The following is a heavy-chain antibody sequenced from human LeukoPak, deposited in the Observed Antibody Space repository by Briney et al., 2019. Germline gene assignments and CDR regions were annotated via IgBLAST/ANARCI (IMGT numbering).Heavy chain of an antibody. J-gene: IGHJ4*01. D-gene: IGHD6-13*01. CDR2: VYYSGST. V-gene: IGHV4-39*01. CDR1: GGSISSSYYY. Sequence: SGTLSLTCTVSGGSISSSYYYWGWIRQPPGKGLEWIGSVYYSGSTYYNPSLKSRVTISVDTSKNQFSLKLSSVTAADTALYYCASDKGYSNNYFDYWGQGTLVTVSS. CDR3: ASDKGYSNNYFDY.